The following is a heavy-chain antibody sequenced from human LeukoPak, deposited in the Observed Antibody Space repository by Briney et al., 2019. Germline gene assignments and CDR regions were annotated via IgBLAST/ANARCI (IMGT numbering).Heavy chain of an antibody. D-gene: IGHD3/OR15-3a*01. CDR1: GFTFSSYS. J-gene: IGHJ4*02. CDR2: ISSSSSYI. CDR3: EARVDSTDLDY. V-gene: IGHV3-21*01. Sequence: GGSLRLSCAASGFTFSSYSMNWVRQAPGKGLEWVSSISSSSSYIYYVDSVKGRFTISRDNAKNSLYLQMNSLRAEDTAVYYCEARVDSTDLDYWGQGTLVTVSS.